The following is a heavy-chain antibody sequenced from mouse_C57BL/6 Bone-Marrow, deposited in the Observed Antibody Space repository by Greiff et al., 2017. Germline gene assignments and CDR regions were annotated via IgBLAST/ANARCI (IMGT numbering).Heavy chain of an antibody. V-gene: IGHV1-61*01. CDR3: ARGFIPYAMDY. Sequence: QVQLQQPGAELVRPGSSVKLSCKASGYTFTSYWMDWVKQRPGQGLEWIGNIYPSDSETHYNQKFKDKATLTVDKSSSTAYMQLSSLTSEDSAVYYCARGFIPYAMDYWGQGTSVTVSS. J-gene: IGHJ4*01. D-gene: IGHD1-1*01. CDR1: GYTFTSYW. CDR2: IYPSDSET.